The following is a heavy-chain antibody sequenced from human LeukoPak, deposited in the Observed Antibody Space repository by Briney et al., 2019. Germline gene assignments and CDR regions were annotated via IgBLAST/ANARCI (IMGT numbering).Heavy chain of an antibody. CDR3: ARNGDSSSWLYYFDY. V-gene: IGHV1-8*01. J-gene: IGHJ4*02. CDR1: GYTFTSYD. CDR2: MNPNSGNT. D-gene: IGHD6-13*01. Sequence: GASVKVSCKASGYTFTSYDINWVRQATGQGLEWMGWMNPNSGNTGYAQRFQGRVTMTRNTSISTAYMELSSLRSEDTAVYYCARNGDSSSWLYYFDYWGQGTLVTVSS.